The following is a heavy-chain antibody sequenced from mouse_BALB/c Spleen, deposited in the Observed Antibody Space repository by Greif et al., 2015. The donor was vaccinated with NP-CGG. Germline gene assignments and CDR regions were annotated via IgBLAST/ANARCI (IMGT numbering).Heavy chain of an antibody. CDR2: INPSNGGT. D-gene: IGHD4-1*01. CDR1: GYTFTSYY. V-gene: IGHV1S81*02. CDR3: TRSLGRGTFAY. J-gene: IGHJ3*01. Sequence: QVQLQQSGAELVKPGASVKLSCKASGYTFTSYYMYWVKQRPGQGLEWIGEINPSNGGTNFNEKFKSKATLTVDKSSSTAYMQLSSLTSEDSAVYYCTRSLGRGTFAYWGQGTLVTVSA.